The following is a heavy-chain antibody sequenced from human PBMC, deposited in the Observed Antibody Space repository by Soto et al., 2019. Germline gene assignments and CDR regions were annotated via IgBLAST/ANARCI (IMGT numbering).Heavy chain of an antibody. V-gene: IGHV3-21*06. J-gene: IGHJ4*02. CDR2: ISSSSSYI. CDR3: ARESEDLTSNFDY. CDR1: GFTFTSYS. Sequence: GGSLRLSCAASGFTFTSYSMNWVRQAPGKGLEWVSSISSSSSYIYYADSVKGRFTISRDNAKNSLYLEMNSLRAEDTAVYYCARESEDLTSNFDYWGQGTLVTASS.